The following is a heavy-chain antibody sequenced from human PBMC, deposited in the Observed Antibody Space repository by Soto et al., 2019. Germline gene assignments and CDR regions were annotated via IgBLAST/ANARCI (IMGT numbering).Heavy chain of an antibody. V-gene: IGHV3-48*01. CDR3: ARHCSGGSCYGAFDI. J-gene: IGHJ3*02. D-gene: IGHD2-15*01. CDR2: ISSSSSTI. CDR1: GFTFSIYS. Sequence: EVQLVESGGGLVQPGGSLRLSCAASGFTFSIYSMNWVRQAPGKGLEWVSYISSSSSTIYYADSVKGRFTISRDNAKNSLYLQMNSLRAEDTAVYYCARHCSGGSCYGAFDIWGQGTMVTVSS.